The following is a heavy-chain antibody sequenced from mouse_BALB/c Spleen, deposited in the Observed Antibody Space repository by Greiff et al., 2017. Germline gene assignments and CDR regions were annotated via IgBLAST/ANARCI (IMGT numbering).Heavy chain of an antibody. D-gene: IGHD1-1*01. CDR3: ASGNYGSSYGYFDV. J-gene: IGHJ1*01. V-gene: IGHV1-14*01. Sequence: VQLKESGPELVKPGASVKMSCKASGYTFTSYVMHWVKQKPGQGLEWIGYINPYNDGTKYNEKFKGKATLTSDKSSSTAYMELSSLTSEDSAVYYCASGNYGSSYGYFDVWGAGTTVTVSA. CDR2: INPYNDGT. CDR1: GYTFTSYV.